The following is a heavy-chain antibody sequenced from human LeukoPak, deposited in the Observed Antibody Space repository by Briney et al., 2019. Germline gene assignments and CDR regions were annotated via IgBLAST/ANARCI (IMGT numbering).Heavy chain of an antibody. CDR1: GFTFSSYA. J-gene: IGHJ5*02. V-gene: IGHV3-23*01. CDR2: ISGSGGST. CDR3: AKDREATVIGWFDP. Sequence: GGSLRLSCAAPGFTFSSYAMSWVRQAPGKGLEWVSAISGSGGSTYYADSVKGRFTISRDNSKNTLYPQMNSLRAEDTAVYYCAKDREATVIGWFDPWGQGTLVTVSS. D-gene: IGHD4-17*01.